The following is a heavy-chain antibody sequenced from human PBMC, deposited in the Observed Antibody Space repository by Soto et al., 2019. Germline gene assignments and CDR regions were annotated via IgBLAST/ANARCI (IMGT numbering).Heavy chain of an antibody. Sequence: QVQLQESGPGLVKPSQTLSLTCTVSGDSINSDGYFWSWIRQHPGKGLEWIGSIYHFGTTYYNPSLSSRLNMSMDTSKNQFSLNLNSVTAADTAVYYCARLICASSICYLPAWFDPWGRGTLVTVSS. J-gene: IGHJ5*02. CDR2: IYHFGTT. CDR1: GDSINSDGYF. D-gene: IGHD2-21*01. V-gene: IGHV4-31*03. CDR3: ARLICASSICYLPAWFDP.